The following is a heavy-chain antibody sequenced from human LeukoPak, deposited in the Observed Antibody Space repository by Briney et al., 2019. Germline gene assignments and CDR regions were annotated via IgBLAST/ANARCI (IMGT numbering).Heavy chain of an antibody. D-gene: IGHD4-17*01. CDR3: ACGAMDGDYLFDY. CDR2: IYPGDSDT. V-gene: IGHV5-51*01. Sequence: GESLKISCKGFGYSFTYYWIGWVRQMPGKGLEWMGIIYPGDSDTRYSPSFQGQVTISADKSISTAYLQWSSLKASDTAMYYCACGAMDGDYLFDYWGQGTLVTVSS. J-gene: IGHJ4*02. CDR1: GYSFTYYW.